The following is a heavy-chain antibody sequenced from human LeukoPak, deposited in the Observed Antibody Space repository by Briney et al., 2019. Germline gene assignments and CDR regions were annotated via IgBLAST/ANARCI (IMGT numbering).Heavy chain of an antibody. CDR3: ARPPGDSSGYYYYYYYMDV. Sequence: PGGALRLSRAAPGFTLSSYWMHWVRQAPGKGLVRVSRINSDGSSTSYADSVKGRFTISRDNAKNTLYLQMNSLRAEDTAVYYCARPPGDSSGYYYYYYYMDVWGKGTTVTVSS. CDR1: GFTLSSYW. V-gene: IGHV3-74*01. CDR2: INSDGSST. D-gene: IGHD3-22*01. J-gene: IGHJ6*03.